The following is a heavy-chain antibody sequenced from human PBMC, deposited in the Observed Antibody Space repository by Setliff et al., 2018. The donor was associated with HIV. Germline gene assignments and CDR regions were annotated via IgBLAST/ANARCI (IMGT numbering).Heavy chain of an antibody. CDR3: ARGASGAPWDV. J-gene: IGHJ6*04. D-gene: IGHD1-26*01. CDR1: GYTLSELT. V-gene: IGHV1-46*01. CDR2: INPSGGST. Sequence: GASVKVSCKVYGYTLSELTMHWVRQAPGKGLEWLGMINPSGGSTTYAQKFQGRVTMTTDTSTSTAYMEVRSLRSDDTAVYYCARGASGAPWDVWGKGTTVTVSS.